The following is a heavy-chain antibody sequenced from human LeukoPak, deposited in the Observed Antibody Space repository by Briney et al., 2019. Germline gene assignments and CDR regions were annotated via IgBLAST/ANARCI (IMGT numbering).Heavy chain of an antibody. CDR1: GFTFSNAY. CDR3: AREVLIVVEPAANTIDY. V-gene: IGHV3-21*01. Sequence: PGGSLRLSCAASGFTFSNAYMNWVRQAPGKGLEWVSAISKSGTYIKYADSVKGRFTVSRDNAKNSLFLQMNSPRVEDTAVYFCAREVLIVVEPAANTIDYWGQGTRVTVSS. D-gene: IGHD2-2*01. J-gene: IGHJ4*02. CDR2: ISKSGTYI.